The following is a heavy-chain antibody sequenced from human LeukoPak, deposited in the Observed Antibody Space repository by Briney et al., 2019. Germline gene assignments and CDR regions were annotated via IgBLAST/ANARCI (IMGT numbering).Heavy chain of an antibody. CDR3: AREIRSASGRMATITGAFDI. J-gene: IGHJ3*02. V-gene: IGHV4-59*01. CDR1: GGSISSYY. Sequence: PSETLSLTCTVSGGSISSYYWSWIRQPPGKGLEWIGYIYYSGSTNYNPSLKSRVTISVDTSKNQFSLKLSSVTAADTAVYYCAREIRSASGRMATITGAFDIWGQGTMVTVS. D-gene: IGHD5-12*01. CDR2: IYYSGST.